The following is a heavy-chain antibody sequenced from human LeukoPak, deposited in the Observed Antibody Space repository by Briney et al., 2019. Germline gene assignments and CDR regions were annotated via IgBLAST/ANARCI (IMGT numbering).Heavy chain of an antibody. CDR1: GXSISISNSNW. V-gene: IGHV4-4*02. CDR2: IYHSGST. D-gene: IGHD4-23*01. CDR3: ARDLHGGNSFTSDWYFDL. J-gene: IGHJ2*01. Sequence: PSGTLSLTCAVSGXSISISNSNWWSWVRQPPGKGLVWIGEIYHSGSTNYIPSPKSRVTISVDKSKNQFSLKLSSVTAADTAVYYCARDLHGGNSFTSDWYFDLWGRGTLVTVSS.